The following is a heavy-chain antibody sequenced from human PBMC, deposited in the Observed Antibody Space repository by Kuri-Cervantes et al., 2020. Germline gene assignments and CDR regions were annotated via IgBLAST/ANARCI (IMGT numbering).Heavy chain of an antibody. Sequence: SLKISCAASGFTFTTYSMNWVRQAPGKGLEWVSGISWNSGSIGYADSVKGRFTVSRDNAKNSLSLQMNSLRTEDTAFYYCAKGYSYGSYWYFDLWCRGTLVTVSS. V-gene: IGHV3-9*01. CDR1: GFTFTTYS. CDR3: AKGYSYGSYWYFDL. J-gene: IGHJ2*01. D-gene: IGHD5-18*01. CDR2: ISWNSGSI.